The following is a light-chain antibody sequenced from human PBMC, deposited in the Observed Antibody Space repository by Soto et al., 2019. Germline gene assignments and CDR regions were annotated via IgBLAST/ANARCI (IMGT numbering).Light chain of an antibody. CDR3: QSYDSSLSGYV. J-gene: IGLJ1*01. CDR2: GNS. CDR1: SCNIGAGYD. V-gene: IGLV1-40*01. Sequence: QSVLTQPPSVSGAPGQRVTISCTGSSCNIGAGYDVHWYQQLPGTAPKLLIYGNSNRPSGVPDRFSGSKSGTSASLAITGLQAEDEAEYYCQSYDSSLSGYVFGTGTKLTVL.